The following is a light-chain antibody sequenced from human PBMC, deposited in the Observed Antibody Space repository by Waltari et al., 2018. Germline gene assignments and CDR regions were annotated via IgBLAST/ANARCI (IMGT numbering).Light chain of an antibody. Sequence: QSVLTQPPSVSGAPGQRVTISCTGSSPTIGAGYDVHWYQQLPGTAPKLLIYGNSNRPSGVPDRFSGSKSGTSASLAITGLQAEDEADYYCQSYDSSLSGSNWVFGGGTKLTVL. CDR1: SPTIGAGYD. V-gene: IGLV1-40*01. CDR2: GNS. J-gene: IGLJ3*02. CDR3: QSYDSSLSGSNWV.